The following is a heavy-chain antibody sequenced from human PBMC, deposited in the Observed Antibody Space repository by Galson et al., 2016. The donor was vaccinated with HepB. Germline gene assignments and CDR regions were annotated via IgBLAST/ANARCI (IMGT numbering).Heavy chain of an antibody. V-gene: IGHV1-2*02. D-gene: IGHD1-26*01. Sequence: SVKVSCKASGYTFTGHYLHWVRQAPGQGLEWVGWINPNSGDTKYAQKFQGRVTMKRDTSISTAYMEVSRLTSDDTAVHYCAREMGGSHRTAPHDTFDIWGQGTMITVSS. J-gene: IGHJ3*02. CDR3: AREMGGSHRTAPHDTFDI. CDR1: GYTFTGHY. CDR2: INPNSGDT.